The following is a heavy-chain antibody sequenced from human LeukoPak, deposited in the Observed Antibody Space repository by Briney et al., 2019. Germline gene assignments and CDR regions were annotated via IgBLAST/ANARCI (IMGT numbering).Heavy chain of an antibody. V-gene: IGHV4-34*01. CDR2: INHSGST. D-gene: IGHD2-15*01. J-gene: IGHJ5*02. CDR1: GGSFSGYY. Sequence: SETLSLTCAVYGGSFSGYYWSWIRQPPGKGLEWIGEINHSGSTNYNPSLKSRVTISVDTSKNQFSLKLSSVTAADTAVYYCATCSGGSCRFDPWGQGTLVTVSS. CDR3: ATCSGGSCRFDP.